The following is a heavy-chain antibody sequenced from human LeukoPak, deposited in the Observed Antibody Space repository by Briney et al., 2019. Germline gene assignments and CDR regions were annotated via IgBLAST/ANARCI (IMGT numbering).Heavy chain of an antibody. J-gene: IGHJ6*03. CDR3: AGHPPIYDFFYYMDV. Sequence: SETLSLTCTVSGGSMSSGAYYWGWIRQPPGKGLEWIASIRYLGSTFYNPSLKSRVTISVDTSKNQFSLKLSSVTAADTAVYYCAGHPPIYDFFYYMDVWGKGTTVTVSS. CDR2: IRYLGST. CDR1: GGSMSSGAYY. V-gene: IGHV4-39*01. D-gene: IGHD3-3*01.